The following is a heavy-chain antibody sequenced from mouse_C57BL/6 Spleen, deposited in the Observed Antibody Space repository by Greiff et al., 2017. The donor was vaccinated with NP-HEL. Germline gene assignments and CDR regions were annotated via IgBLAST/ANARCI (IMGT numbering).Heavy chain of an antibody. CDR3: ARLGRAVYFDY. V-gene: IGHV1-53*01. J-gene: IGHJ2*01. D-gene: IGHD3-1*01. Sequence: QVQLQQPGTELVKPGASVKLSCKASGYTFTSYWMHWVKQRPGQGLEWIGNINPSNGGTNYNEKFKSKATLTVDKSSRTAYMQRSSLTSEDSAVYYCARLGRAVYFDYWGQGTTLTVSS. CDR2: INPSNGGT. CDR1: GYTFTSYW.